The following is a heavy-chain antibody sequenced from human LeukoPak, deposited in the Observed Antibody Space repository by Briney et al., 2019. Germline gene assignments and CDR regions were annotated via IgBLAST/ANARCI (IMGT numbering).Heavy chain of an antibody. Sequence: SETLSLTCTVSGGSISSYYWSWIRQPPGKGLEWIGYICYSGSTNYNPSLKSRVTISVDTSKNQFSLKLSSVTAADTAVYYCARGYCSGGSCSDAFDIWGQRTMVTVSS. V-gene: IGHV4-59*01. CDR2: ICYSGST. CDR1: GGSISSYY. J-gene: IGHJ3*02. CDR3: ARGYCSGGSCSDAFDI. D-gene: IGHD2-15*01.